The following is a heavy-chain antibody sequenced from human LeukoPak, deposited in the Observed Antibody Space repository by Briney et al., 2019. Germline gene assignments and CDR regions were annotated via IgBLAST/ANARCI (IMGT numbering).Heavy chain of an antibody. CDR1: GFTFSSYA. J-gene: IGHJ3*02. CDR2: ISDSGGTT. D-gene: IGHD1-26*01. V-gene: IGHV3-23*01. Sequence: GGSLRLSCAASGFTFSSYAMSWVRQAPGKGLEWVSAISDSGGTTYYADSVKGRFTISRDNSKNTLYLQMNSLRAEDTAVYYCARGGSYLSASDIWGQGTMVTVSS. CDR3: ARGGSYLSASDI.